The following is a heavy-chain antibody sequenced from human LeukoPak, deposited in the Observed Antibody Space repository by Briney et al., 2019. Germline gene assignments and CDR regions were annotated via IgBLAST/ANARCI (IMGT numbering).Heavy chain of an antibody. CDR1: GYTFTGYY. CDR3: ARPLWFGELLGEGWFDP. CDR2: INPNSGGT. V-gene: IGHV1-2*02. Sequence: ASVKVSCKASGYTFTGYYMHWVRQAPGQGLEWMGWINPNSGGTNYAQKFQGRVTMTRDTSISTAYMELSRLRSDDTAVYYCARPLWFGELLGEGWFDPWGQGTLVTVS. J-gene: IGHJ5*02. D-gene: IGHD3-10*01.